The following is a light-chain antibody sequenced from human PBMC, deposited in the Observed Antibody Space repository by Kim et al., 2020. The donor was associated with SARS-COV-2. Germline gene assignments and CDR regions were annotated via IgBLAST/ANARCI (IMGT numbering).Light chain of an antibody. V-gene: IGLV1-47*01. CDR2: RNS. J-gene: IGLJ3*02. CDR1: NSTTGNIY. CDR3: ATWDDSLRGGV. Sequence: GQTVSISCSGSNSTTGNIYVDWYQQVPGSAPSLLVFRNSARPSGVPDRFSGSKSGTSASLAISGLRSDDEADYYCATWDDSLRGGVFGGGTKLTVL.